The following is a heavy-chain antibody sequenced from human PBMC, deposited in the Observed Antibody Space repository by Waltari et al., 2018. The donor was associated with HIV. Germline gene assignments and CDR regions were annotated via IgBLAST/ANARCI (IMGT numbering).Heavy chain of an antibody. CDR2: IKTKGDGGAT. J-gene: IGHJ4*02. CDR3: TSEEDYGSGSHFDY. Sequence: EVQLVESGGDLLKPGGCLRLACAASGFNFSGVWLSLVRQAPGKGLEWVGRIKTKGDGGATDYAAAVKGRFTISRDDSKNTVYLQMNSLKIEDTAVYYCTSEEDYGSGSHFDYWGQGTLVTVSS. CDR1: GFNFSGVW. D-gene: IGHD3-10*01. V-gene: IGHV3-15*01.